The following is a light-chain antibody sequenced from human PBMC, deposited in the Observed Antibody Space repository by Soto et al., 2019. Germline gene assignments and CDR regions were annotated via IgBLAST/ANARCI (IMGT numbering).Light chain of an antibody. CDR1: SSDVGGYNY. CDR3: ISYGGSSNVI. Sequence: QSALTQPPSASGSPGQSVTISCTGTSSDVGGYNYVSWYQQHPGKAPKLMVYEVSKRPSGVPDRFSGSKSGNTASLTVSGLQAEDEADYYCISYGGSSNVIFGGGTQLTVL. J-gene: IGLJ2*01. CDR2: EVS. V-gene: IGLV2-8*01.